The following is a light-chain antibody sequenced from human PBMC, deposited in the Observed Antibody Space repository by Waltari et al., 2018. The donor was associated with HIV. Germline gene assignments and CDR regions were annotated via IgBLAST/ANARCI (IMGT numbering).Light chain of an antibody. V-gene: IGLV2-14*01. Sequence: QSALTQPASVSGSPGQSITISCTGTSSDIGGYKYVSWYQQQPGKAPKLMISEVSNRPSGVSNRFSGSKSGNTASLTISGLQAEDEADYYCSSYAPSSTWVFGGGTKLTVL. CDR2: EVS. CDR3: SSYAPSSTWV. CDR1: SSDIGGYKY. J-gene: IGLJ3*02.